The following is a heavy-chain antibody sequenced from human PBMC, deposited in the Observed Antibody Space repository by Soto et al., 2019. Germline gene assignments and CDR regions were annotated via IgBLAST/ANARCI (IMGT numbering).Heavy chain of an antibody. CDR2: TNQHGTII. Sequence: PSETLRLSCKASGFTFSSYWFHRVRQVPGKGLVWVSRTNQHGTIIDYADFVKGRFTISRDNAKNTLYLEMDSLRVEDTAVYYCTRDIGGRGALWGPGTLVTVSS. CDR3: TRDIGGRGAL. V-gene: IGHV3-74*01. J-gene: IGHJ4*02. CDR1: GFTFSSYW. D-gene: IGHD3-16*01.